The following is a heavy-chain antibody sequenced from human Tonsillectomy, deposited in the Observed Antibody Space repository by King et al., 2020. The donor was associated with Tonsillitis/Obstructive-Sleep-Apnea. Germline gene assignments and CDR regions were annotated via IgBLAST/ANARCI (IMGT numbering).Heavy chain of an antibody. CDR3: AKYYYDSSTYSFDY. J-gene: IGHJ4*02. CDR2: ISSSSSNT. Sequence: VQLVESGGGLVQPGGSLRLSCAASGFTFSGYAMSWVRQAPGKGMEWVSAISSSSSNTHYADSVKGRFTISRDNSKNTLYLQMNSLRAEDTAVYYCAKYYYDSSTYSFDYWGQGTLVTVSS. CDR1: GFTFSGYA. D-gene: IGHD3-22*01. V-gene: IGHV3-23*04.